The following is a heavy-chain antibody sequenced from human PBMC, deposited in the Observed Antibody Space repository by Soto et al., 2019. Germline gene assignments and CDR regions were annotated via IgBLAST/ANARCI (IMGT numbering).Heavy chain of an antibody. CDR3: AKDGGRDGYFGNWFDP. V-gene: IGHV1-69*15. CDR2: IIPIFGTA. CDR1: GGTFSNYA. Sequence: QVQLMQSGPEVKKPGSSVKISSKASGGTFSNYAITWVRQAPGQGLEWLGRIIPIFGTANYAQKFQGRVTITADESTTTAYMELSSLRSDDTAVYYCAKDGGRDGYFGNWFDPWGQGTLVTVSS. D-gene: IGHD5-12*01. J-gene: IGHJ5*02.